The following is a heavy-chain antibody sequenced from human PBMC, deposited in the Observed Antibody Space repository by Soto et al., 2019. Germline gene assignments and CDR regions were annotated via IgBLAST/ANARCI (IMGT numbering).Heavy chain of an antibody. V-gene: IGHV1-18*01. CDR3: AGVFNFGGRFLEWLDDY. D-gene: IGHD3-3*01. J-gene: IGHJ4*02. CDR2: ISAYNVNT. Sequence: ASVKVSCKASGYTFTSYGISWVRQAPGQGLEWMGWISAYNVNTNYAQKLQGRVTMTTDTSTSTAYMELRSLRSDDTAVYYCAGVFNFGGRFLEWLDDYWGQGTLVTVSS. CDR1: GYTFTSYG.